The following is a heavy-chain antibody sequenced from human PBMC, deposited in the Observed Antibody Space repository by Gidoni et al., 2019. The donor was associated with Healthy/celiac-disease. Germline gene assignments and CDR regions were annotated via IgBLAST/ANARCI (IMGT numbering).Heavy chain of an antibody. CDR2: IIPIFGTA. Sequence: QVQLVQSGAVVKKPGSSVKVSCMAPGCTSGSYAISRVRQAPGLGLERMGGIIPIFGTASDAQKYQGRVTITADESTRTAYMELSNLRSESTAVYYCAVAEMATVYYDYGMDVWGQGTTVTVSS. CDR1: GCTSGSYA. J-gene: IGHJ6*02. V-gene: IGHV1-69*01. D-gene: IGHD4-4*01. CDR3: AVAEMATVYYDYGMDV.